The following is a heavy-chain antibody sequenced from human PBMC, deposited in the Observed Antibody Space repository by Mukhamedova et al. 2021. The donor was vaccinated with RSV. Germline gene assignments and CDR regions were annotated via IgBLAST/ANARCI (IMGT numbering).Heavy chain of an antibody. J-gene: IGHJ4*02. CDR1: NY. Sequence: NYMSWVRQAPGKGLEWVSVIYSGGSTYYADSVKGRFTISRDNSKNTLYLQMNSLRAEYTAVYYCARNLRGPFDYWGQGTLVTVPS. D-gene: IGHD1-7*01. CDR3: ARNLRGPFDY. CDR2: IYSGGST. V-gene: IGHV3-53*01.